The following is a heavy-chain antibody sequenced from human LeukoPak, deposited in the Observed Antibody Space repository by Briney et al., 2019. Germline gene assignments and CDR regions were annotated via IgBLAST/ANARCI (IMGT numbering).Heavy chain of an antibody. CDR3: TTGVPSLNGVGPFLT. CDR2: VKSKTDGETT. J-gene: IGHJ3*01. Sequence: PGGSLRLSCAVSGFTSSQARVPWVRQAPEKGLEWIGRVKSKTDGETTDYAAPVKGRFTISRDDSKNTLYLQMNSLKTEDTAVYYCTTGVPSLNGVGPFLTWGEGTMVTASS. V-gene: IGHV3-15*01. CDR1: GFTSSQAR. D-gene: IGHD2/OR15-2a*01.